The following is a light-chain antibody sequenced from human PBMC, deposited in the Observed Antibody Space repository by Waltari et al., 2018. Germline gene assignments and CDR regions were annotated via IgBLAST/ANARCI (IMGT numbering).Light chain of an antibody. CDR2: DAS. V-gene: IGKV1-33*01. J-gene: IGKJ3*01. Sequence: EIQMTQSPSSLSASVGDRVTITCQASQDISNYLIWYQQKPGKAPKLLIYDASNLEKGVPSRFSGSGSGTDFTFTISGLQPEEIATYYCHQYDNLPPTFGPGTKVDIK. CDR3: HQYDNLPPT. CDR1: QDISNY.